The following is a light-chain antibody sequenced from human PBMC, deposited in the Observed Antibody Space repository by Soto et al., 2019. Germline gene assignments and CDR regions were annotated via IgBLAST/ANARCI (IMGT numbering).Light chain of an antibody. CDR3: QQYGSSPLVT. Sequence: EIVLTQSPGTLSFSPGARATLSCRASQSVSSSYLAWYQQKPGQAPRLLIYGASSRATGIPDRFSGSGSGTDFTLTISRLEPEDFAVYYCQQYGSSPLVTFGGGTKVDI. V-gene: IGKV3-20*01. CDR2: GAS. J-gene: IGKJ4*01. CDR1: QSVSSSY.